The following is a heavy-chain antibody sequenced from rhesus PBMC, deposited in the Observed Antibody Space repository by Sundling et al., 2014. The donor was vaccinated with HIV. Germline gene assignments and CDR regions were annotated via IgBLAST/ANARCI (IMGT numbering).Heavy chain of an antibody. CDR2: IHADRGST. J-gene: IGHJ6*01. D-gene: IGHD3-3*01. CDR3: AGRPVIWTGYYRDYGLDS. CDR1: GNSITSGFG. Sequence: QVQLQESGPGLVKPSETLSLTCAVSGNSITSGFGWSWIRQPPGKGLEYIGRIHADRGSTNYNPSLTSRVSISTDTSKNQFSLRLTSVTAADTAVYYCAGRPVIWTGYYRDYGLDSWGQGVVVTVSS. V-gene: IGHV4-127*01.